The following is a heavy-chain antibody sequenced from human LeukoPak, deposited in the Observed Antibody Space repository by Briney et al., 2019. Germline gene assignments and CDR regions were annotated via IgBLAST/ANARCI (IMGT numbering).Heavy chain of an antibody. J-gene: IGHJ3*02. CDR1: GGSISSYY. D-gene: IGHD3-10*01. Sequence: SETLSLTCTVSGGSISSYYWSWIRQPPGKGLEWIGRIYTSGSTNYNPSLKSRVTMSVDTSKNQFSLKLSSVTAADTAVYYCASTRGRLRGDAFDIWGQGTMVTVSS. CDR3: ASTRGRLRGDAFDI. V-gene: IGHV4-4*07. CDR2: IYTSGST.